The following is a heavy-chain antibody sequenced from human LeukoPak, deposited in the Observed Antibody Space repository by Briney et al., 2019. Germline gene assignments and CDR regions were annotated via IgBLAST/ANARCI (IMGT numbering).Heavy chain of an antibody. J-gene: IGHJ1*01. CDR1: GFAFSTNW. CDR3: ASSYLKH. V-gene: IGHV3-7*01. CDR2: IGQGGSHV. Sequence: GGSLRLSCVASGFAFSTNWMNWVRQAPGEGLEWVANIGQGGSHVNYADSVKGRFSISRDNVRNSLFLQLNNLRAEDTAVYYCASSYLKHWGQGALVTVSS.